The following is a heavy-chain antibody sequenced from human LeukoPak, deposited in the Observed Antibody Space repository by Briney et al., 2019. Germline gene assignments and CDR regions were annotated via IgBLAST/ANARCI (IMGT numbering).Heavy chain of an antibody. CDR3: AGEYSSLSWPFLFAFDI. J-gene: IGHJ3*02. V-gene: IGHV1-3*03. CDR2: INAGNGYT. D-gene: IGHD6-6*01. Sequence: ASVKVSCKASGYTFTSYAMHWVRQAPGQRLEWMGWINAGNGYTKYSQEFQGRVTITRDTSASTAYMELSSLRSEDTAVYYCAGEYSSLSWPFLFAFDIWGQGTMVTVSS. CDR1: GYTFTSYA.